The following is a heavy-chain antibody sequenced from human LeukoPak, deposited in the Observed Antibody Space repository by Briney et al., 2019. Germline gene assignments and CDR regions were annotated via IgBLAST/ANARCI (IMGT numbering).Heavy chain of an antibody. V-gene: IGHV3-43*02. CDR1: GFTFDDYA. CDR3: AKDGWYYDSSGYYGIDY. CDR2: ISGDGGST. J-gene: IGHJ4*02. D-gene: IGHD3-22*01. Sequence: GGSPRLSCAASGFTFDDYAMHWVRQAPGKGLEWVSLISGDGGSTYYADSVKGRFTISRDNSKNSLYLQMNSLRTEDTALYYCAKDGWYYDSSGYYGIDYWGQGTLVTVSS.